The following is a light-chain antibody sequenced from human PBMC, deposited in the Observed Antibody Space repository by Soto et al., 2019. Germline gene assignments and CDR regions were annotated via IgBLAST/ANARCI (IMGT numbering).Light chain of an antibody. Sequence: EIVLTQSPGTLSLPPGERATVSCRASQSVSSSLAWYQQKPGQAPRLLIYGASSRANGIPDRFSGSGSGTDFTLTITRLEPEDFAVYSCQQYGTSPITFGQGTRLEIQ. CDR1: QSVSSS. V-gene: IGKV3-20*01. J-gene: IGKJ5*01. CDR3: QQYGTSPIT. CDR2: GAS.